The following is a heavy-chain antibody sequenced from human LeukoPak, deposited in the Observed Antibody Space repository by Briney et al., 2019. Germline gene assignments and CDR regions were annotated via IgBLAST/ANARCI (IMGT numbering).Heavy chain of an antibody. V-gene: IGHV3-23*01. Sequence: GGSLRLSCAASGFAFSRYAMNWVRQAPGKGLEWVSLISTGGRTHYADSVEGRFTISRDNSKNTLYLQMNSLRAEDTAVYYCAKDLDSTGYYSYRYWGQGTLVTVPS. CDR3: AKDLDSTGYYSYRY. D-gene: IGHD3-22*01. J-gene: IGHJ4*02. CDR1: GFAFSRYA. CDR2: ISTGGRT.